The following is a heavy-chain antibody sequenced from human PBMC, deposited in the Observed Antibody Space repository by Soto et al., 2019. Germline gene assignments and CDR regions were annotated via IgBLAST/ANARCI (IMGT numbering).Heavy chain of an antibody. CDR1: GFMFSSFA. J-gene: IGHJ6*02. V-gene: IGHV3-23*01. D-gene: IGHD2-2*01. CDR2: TRSNGEHT. Sequence: EVQILASGGGMVQPGGPLRLSCAGSGFMFSSFAMTWVRQAPGKGLEWVSTTRSNGEHTYYADSVKGRFTVSRDNSKNTLFLEMSSLRAEDSAIYYCAKDSKSVSVSAARVYGMDVWGQGTTVTVSS. CDR3: AKDSKSVSVSAARVYGMDV.